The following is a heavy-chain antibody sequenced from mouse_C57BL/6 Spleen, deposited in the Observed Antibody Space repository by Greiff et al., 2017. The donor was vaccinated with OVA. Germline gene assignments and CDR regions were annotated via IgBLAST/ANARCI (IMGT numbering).Heavy chain of an antibody. CDR2: IYPGSGST. CDR1: GYTFNSYW. J-gene: IGHJ4*01. V-gene: IGHV1-55*01. CDR3: ARSDKYYYAMDY. Sequence: QVQLQQPGAELVKPGASVKMSCKASGYTFNSYWITWVTQRPGQGLEWIGDIYPGSGSTNYNEKFKSKATLTVDTSSSTAYMQLSSLTSEDSAVYYCARSDKYYYAMDYWGQGTSVTVSS.